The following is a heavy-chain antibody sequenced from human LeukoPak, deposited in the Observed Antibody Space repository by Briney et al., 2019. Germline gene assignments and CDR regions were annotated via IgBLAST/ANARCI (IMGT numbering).Heavy chain of an antibody. V-gene: IGHV5-51*01. CDR3: ARLRYTMVRGGDLVLDP. CDR1: GYSFTTYW. Sequence: GESLKISCKGSGYSFTTYWIGWVRQMPGKGLEWMGIIYPGDSDTRYSPSFQGQVTISADKSITTACLQWSSLKASDTAMYYCARLRYTMVRGGDLVLDPWGQGTLVTVSS. CDR2: IYPGDSDT. D-gene: IGHD3-10*01. J-gene: IGHJ5*02.